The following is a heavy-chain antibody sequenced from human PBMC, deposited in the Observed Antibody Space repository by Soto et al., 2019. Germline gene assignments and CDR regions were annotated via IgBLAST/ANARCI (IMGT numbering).Heavy chain of an antibody. D-gene: IGHD6-13*01. J-gene: IGHJ4*02. CDR2: ISTYNGDT. Sequence: QVQLVQSGAVVSKPGASVKVSCKASGYTFTSYGISWVRQAPGQGLEWMGWISTYNGDTHYTEKLQDRVTRTRDTSTSTAYMELRSLRSDDTAVYYCARSNGIAAAGPPFDYWGQGTLVTVSS. CDR1: GYTFTSYG. CDR3: ARSNGIAAAGPPFDY. V-gene: IGHV1-18*01.